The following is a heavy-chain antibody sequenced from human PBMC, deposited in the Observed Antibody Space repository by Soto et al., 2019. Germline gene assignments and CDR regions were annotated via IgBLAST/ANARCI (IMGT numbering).Heavy chain of an antibody. D-gene: IGHD2-15*01. CDR2: ISSSSSYI. CDR1: GFTFSSYS. CDR3: ARVSVAATPCNPFEYYFDY. J-gene: IGHJ4*02. V-gene: IGHV3-21*01. Sequence: EVQLVESGGGLVKPGGSLRLSCAASGFTFSSYSMNWVRQAPGKGLEWVSSISSSSSYIYYADSVKGRFTISRDNAKNSLYLKMDSLRAEDTGVYYCARVSVAATPCNPFEYYFDYWGQGTLVTVSS.